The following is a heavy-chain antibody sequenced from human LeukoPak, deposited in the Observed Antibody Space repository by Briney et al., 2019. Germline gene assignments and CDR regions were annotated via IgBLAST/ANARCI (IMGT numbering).Heavy chain of an antibody. Sequence: SETLSLTYTVSGDSISTNYWSWLGQPSGKALEWIGYIYYGGSTNYSPSLRSRVTISEDTSKNQFSLRLSSVTAADTAVYYCAVPFDLPYWDYWGQGALITVSS. CDR1: GDSISTNY. J-gene: IGHJ4*02. CDR3: AVPFDLPYWDY. V-gene: IGHV4-59*01. CDR2: IYYGGST. D-gene: IGHD3-9*01.